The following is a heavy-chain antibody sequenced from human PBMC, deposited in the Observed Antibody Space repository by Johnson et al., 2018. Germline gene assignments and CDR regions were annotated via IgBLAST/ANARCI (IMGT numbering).Heavy chain of an antibody. CDR1: GFTFSDYY. J-gene: IGHJ3*02. D-gene: IGHD3-22*01. V-gene: IGHV3-11*04. Sequence: QVQLVESGGGLVKPGGSLRLSCAASGFTFSDYYMSWIRQAPGKGLEWVSYISSSGSTIYYADSVKGRFTISRDKTKNSLYLQMNSLRAEDTAVYYCASLGYYDSSGYFLGAFDIWGQGTMVTVSS. CDR2: ISSSGSTI. CDR3: ASLGYYDSSGYFLGAFDI.